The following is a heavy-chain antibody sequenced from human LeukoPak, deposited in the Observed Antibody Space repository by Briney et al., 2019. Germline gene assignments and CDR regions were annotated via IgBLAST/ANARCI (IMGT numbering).Heavy chain of an antibody. CDR2: STPNADRT. V-gene: IGHV3-23*01. CDR1: GFTLGSYG. CDR3: ARGGATVVRLLVY. D-gene: IGHD4-23*01. J-gene: IGHJ4*02. Sequence: PGGSLGLSCAASGFTLGSYGMSWVRQAPGKGLEWVSFSTPNADRTSYADSVEGRFTISRDNPRNTLYMQLNSLRAEDTAVYYCARGGATVVRLLVYWGQGTLVTVSS.